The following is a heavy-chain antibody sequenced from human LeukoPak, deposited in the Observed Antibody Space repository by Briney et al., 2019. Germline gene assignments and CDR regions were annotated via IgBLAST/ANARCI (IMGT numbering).Heavy chain of an antibody. Sequence: GGSLTLSCAASGFTFSIYAMNWVRQAPGKGLEWVSGISGSGGSTYYADSVKGRFTISRDNSKNTLYLQMNRLRDEDRAVYHCAKGRKSYYYGMDVWGQGTTVTVSS. J-gene: IGHJ6*02. V-gene: IGHV3-23*01. CDR2: ISGSGGST. CDR3: AKGRKSYYYGMDV. CDR1: GFTFSIYA.